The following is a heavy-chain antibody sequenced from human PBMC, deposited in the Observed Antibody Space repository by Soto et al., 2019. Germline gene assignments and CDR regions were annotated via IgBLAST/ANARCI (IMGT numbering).Heavy chain of an antibody. J-gene: IGHJ4*02. CDR3: ARHKGYQFYFDY. V-gene: IGHV5-10-1*01. CDR2: IDPSDSYT. CDR1: GYSFTSYW. D-gene: IGHD2-2*01. Sequence: RGESLKISCKGSGYSFTSYWISWVRQMPGKGLEWMGRIDPSDSYTNYSPSFQGHVTISADKSISTAYLQWSSLKASDTAMYYCARHKGYQFYFDYWGQGTLVTVSS.